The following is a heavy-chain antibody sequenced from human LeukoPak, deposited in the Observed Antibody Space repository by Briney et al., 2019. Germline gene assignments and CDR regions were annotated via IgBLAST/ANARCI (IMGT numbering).Heavy chain of an antibody. Sequence: GGSLRLSCAASGFTVSSNYMSWVRQAPGKGLEWVSVIYSGGSTYYADSVKGRFTISRDNSKNTLYLQMNSLRAEDTAVYYCAREIIVGATNWFDPWGQGTLVTVSS. J-gene: IGHJ5*02. CDR1: GFTVSSNY. CDR3: AREIIVGATNWFDP. D-gene: IGHD1-26*01. CDR2: IYSGGST. V-gene: IGHV3-66*01.